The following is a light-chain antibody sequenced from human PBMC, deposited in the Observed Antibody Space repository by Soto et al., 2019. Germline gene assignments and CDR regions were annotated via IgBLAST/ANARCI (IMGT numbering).Light chain of an antibody. CDR3: QQYGNSRT. Sequence: EIALTQSPGTLSLSPGERATLSCRASQSLSSSYLAWYQQKPGQAPRLLIYGASSRATGIADRFSGSGSGTDFTLTISRLEPEDFAVYYCQQYGNSRTFGQGTKVDIK. CDR2: GAS. V-gene: IGKV3-20*01. J-gene: IGKJ1*01. CDR1: QSLSSSY.